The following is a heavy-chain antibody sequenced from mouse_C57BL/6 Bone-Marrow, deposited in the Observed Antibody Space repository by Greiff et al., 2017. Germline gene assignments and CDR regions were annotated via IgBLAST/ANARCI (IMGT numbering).Heavy chain of an antibody. CDR3: ARPYYSNYWYFDV. J-gene: IGHJ1*03. D-gene: IGHD2-5*01. V-gene: IGHV1-55*01. Sequence: QVQLQQPGAELVKPGASVKMSCKASGYTFTSYWITWVKQRPGHGLEWIGDLYPGSGSTNYNEKVKSKATLTVDTSSSTAYMQLISLTSEDSAVYYCARPYYSNYWYFDVWGTGTTVTVSS. CDR1: GYTFTSYW. CDR2: LYPGSGST.